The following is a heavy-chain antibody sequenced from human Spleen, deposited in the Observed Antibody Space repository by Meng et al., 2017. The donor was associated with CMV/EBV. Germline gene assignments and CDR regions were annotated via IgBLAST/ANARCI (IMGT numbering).Heavy chain of an antibody. CDR3: AKAQIFGVVEDGFDI. CDR1: GFTFNDYA. V-gene: IGHV3-23*01. Sequence: GESLKISCAASGFTFNDYAMSWVRQAPGKGLEWVSGITGTGGSTHAADSVKGRFTISRENSKNTLYLQMSSLRADDTAIYYCAKAQIFGVVEDGFDIWGQGTMVTVSS. D-gene: IGHD3-3*01. J-gene: IGHJ3*02. CDR2: ITGTGGST.